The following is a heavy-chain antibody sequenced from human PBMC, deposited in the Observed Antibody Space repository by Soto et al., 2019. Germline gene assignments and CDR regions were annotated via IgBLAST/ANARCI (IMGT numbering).Heavy chain of an antibody. Sequence: QVRLVQSGAEVRKPGSSVKVSCKASGGTFSSDGMTWLRQAPGQGLEWMGGIIPMFGSPHYSENFEGRIKISADESTSTVYMEVRSLESEDTAVYYCARRDYSHNWFDPWGQGTQVTVSS. V-gene: IGHV1-69*01. J-gene: IGHJ5*02. CDR1: GGTFSSDG. D-gene: IGHD3-22*01. CDR3: ARRDYSHNWFDP. CDR2: IIPMFGSP.